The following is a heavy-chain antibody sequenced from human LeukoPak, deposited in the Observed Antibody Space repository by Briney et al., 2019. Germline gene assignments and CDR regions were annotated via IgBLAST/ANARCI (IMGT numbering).Heavy chain of an antibody. CDR2: INHSGST. CDR1: GGSFGGCD. D-gene: IGHD3-10*01. CDR3: ARYSTYYYGSGSYSFDP. V-gene: IGHV4-34*01. J-gene: IGHJ5*02. Sequence: SETLSLTCAVYGGSFGGCDWSWIRQPPGKGLEWIGEINHSGSTNYNPSLKSRVTISVDTSKNQFSLKLSSVTAADTAVYYCARYSTYYYGSGSYSFDPWGQGTLVTVSS.